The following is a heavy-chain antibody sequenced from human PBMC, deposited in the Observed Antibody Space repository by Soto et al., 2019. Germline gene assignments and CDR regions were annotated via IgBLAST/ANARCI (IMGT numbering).Heavy chain of an antibody. Sequence: QVQLVQSGAEVRKPGSSVKVSCKASGGTFSRHAISWVRQAPGQGLEWMGGIIPIFGTANHAQKFQGRVTITADESTSTVYMELSSLRSEVTAMYYCARGWGYDSNDYYYAYWGQGTLVIVSS. CDR3: ARGWGYDSNDYYYAY. J-gene: IGHJ4*02. V-gene: IGHV1-69*01. D-gene: IGHD3-22*01. CDR2: IIPIFGTA. CDR1: GGTFSRHA.